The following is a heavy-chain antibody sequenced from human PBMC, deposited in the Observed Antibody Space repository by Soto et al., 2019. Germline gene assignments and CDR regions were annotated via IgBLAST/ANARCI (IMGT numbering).Heavy chain of an antibody. CDR3: TRGGVYGDFDY. V-gene: IGHV1-8*01. D-gene: IGHD4-17*01. CDR1: GYTFTSYD. Sequence: GASVKVSCKASGYTFTSYDINWVRQATGQGLEWMGWLNPNSGSSRTAQKFQGRVTMTSNTSINAVYMELSSLTSEDTAIYYCTRGGVYGDFDYWGQGTLVTAPQ. J-gene: IGHJ4*02. CDR2: LNPNSGSS.